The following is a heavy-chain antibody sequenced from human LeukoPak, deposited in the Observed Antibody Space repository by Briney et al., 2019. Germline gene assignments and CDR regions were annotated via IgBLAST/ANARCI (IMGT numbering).Heavy chain of an antibody. D-gene: IGHD2-2*01. CDR3: ARETDSTLFDY. Sequence: SETLSLTCAVYGGSFSGYYWSWIRQPPGKGLEWIGEINHSGSTNYNPSLKSRVTISVDTSKNQFSLKLSSVTAEDTAVYFCARETDSTLFDYWGQGTLVTVSS. J-gene: IGHJ4*02. CDR2: INHSGST. CDR1: GGSFSGYY. V-gene: IGHV4-34*01.